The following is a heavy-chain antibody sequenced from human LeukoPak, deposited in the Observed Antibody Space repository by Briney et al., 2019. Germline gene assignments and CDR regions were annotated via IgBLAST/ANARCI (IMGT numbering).Heavy chain of an antibody. D-gene: IGHD3-22*01. CDR3: VRDWGYDSSGYWQKYFDS. V-gene: IGHV3-48*01. J-gene: IGHJ4*02. CDR2: ISPSSGTT. CDR1: GFTFSSYS. Sequence: GGSLRLSCAASGFTFSSYSMNWVRQTPGKGLEWLAYISPSSGTTYYADSVKGRFTISRDNAKNSLYLQMNSLRAEDTAVYYCVRDWGYDSSGYWQKYFDSWGQGTLVTVSS.